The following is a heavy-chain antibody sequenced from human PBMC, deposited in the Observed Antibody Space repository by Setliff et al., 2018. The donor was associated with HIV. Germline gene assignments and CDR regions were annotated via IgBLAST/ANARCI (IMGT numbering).Heavy chain of an antibody. V-gene: IGHV3-49*03. D-gene: IGHD7-27*01. Sequence: PGGSLRLSCAASGFTFGDYAMSWIRQAPGKGLEWVGFIRTNAYGGTTEYAASVKGRFTISRDDSKSIAYLQMNSLKTEDTAVYYCTRSNWGSTPDFDYWGQGTMVTVSS. J-gene: IGHJ4*02. CDR2: IRTNAYGGTT. CDR3: TRSNWGSTPDFDY. CDR1: GFTFGDYA.